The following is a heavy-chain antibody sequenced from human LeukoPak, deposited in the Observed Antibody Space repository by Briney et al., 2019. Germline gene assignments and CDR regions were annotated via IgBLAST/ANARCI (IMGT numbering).Heavy chain of an antibody. D-gene: IGHD2-2*01. CDR3: ARPRLGYCSSTSCFNWFDP. V-gene: IGHV4-39*01. J-gene: IGHJ5*02. CDR1: GGSISSYY. CDR2: IYYSGST. Sequence: PSETLSLTCTVSGGSISSYYWSWIRQPPGKGLEWIGSIYYSGSTYYNPSLKSRVTISVDTSKNQFSLKLSSVTAADTAVYYCARPRLGYCSSTSCFNWFDPWGQGTLVTVSS.